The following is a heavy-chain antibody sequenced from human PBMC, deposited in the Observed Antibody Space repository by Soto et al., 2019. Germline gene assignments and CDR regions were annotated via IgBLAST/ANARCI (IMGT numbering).Heavy chain of an antibody. J-gene: IGHJ4*02. V-gene: IGHV2-5*02. D-gene: IGHD3-22*01. CDR3: AHRDSLIVTWDY. CDR2: IYWDDDK. CDR1: GFSLSSSGVG. Sequence: QITLKESGPTLVKYTQTLTLTCTFSGFSLSSSGVGVGWIRQPPGKALEWLALIYWDDDKRYSPSLKSRPTIXNXXSKTHVVLTMTNMDPVDTATYYCAHRDSLIVTWDYWGQGTLVTVSS.